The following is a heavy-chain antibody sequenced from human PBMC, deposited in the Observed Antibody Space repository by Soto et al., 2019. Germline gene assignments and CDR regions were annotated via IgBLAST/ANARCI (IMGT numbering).Heavy chain of an antibody. CDR3: VRGDYGDYSHWFDP. Sequence: QVQLVQSGAEVKKPGASVRVSCKASGYTFTKFDINWVRQATGQGLEWMGWMNPNSGNTGYAQKLQARVTMTRNTSITPAYMELSTLRSEDTAVYYCVRGDYGDYSHWFDPWGQGTMVTVSS. V-gene: IGHV1-8*01. J-gene: IGHJ5*02. D-gene: IGHD4-17*01. CDR2: MNPNSGNT. CDR1: GYTFTKFD.